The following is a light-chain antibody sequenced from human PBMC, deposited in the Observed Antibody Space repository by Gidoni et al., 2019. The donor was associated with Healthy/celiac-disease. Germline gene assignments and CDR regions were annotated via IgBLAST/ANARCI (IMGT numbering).Light chain of an antibody. CDR3: QQYYSTPFT. Sequence: DIVMTQSPDSLAVSLGERATINCKSSQSVLYSSNNKNNLAWYQKKPGQPPKLLIYWASTRESGVPDRFRGSGSGTDFTLNMSSVQAEDVAVYYCQQYYSTPFTFGPGTKVDIK. V-gene: IGKV4-1*01. CDR1: QSVLYSSNNKNN. J-gene: IGKJ3*01. CDR2: WAS.